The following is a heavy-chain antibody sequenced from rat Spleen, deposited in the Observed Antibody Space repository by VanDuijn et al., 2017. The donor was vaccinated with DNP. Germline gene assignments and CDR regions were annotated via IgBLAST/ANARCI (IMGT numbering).Heavy chain of an antibody. V-gene: IGHV5-58*01. CDR3: ARGSSSIYWYFDF. CDR2: IKTDGGST. Sequence: VQLKEIGPGLVQPSQTLSLTCTVSGFTFSRFWMYWIRQVPGKGLEWVASIKTDGGSTYYPDSVKGRFTISRDDAKSSLYLQMNSLKSEDTATYYCARGSSSIYWYFDFWGPGTMVTVSS. D-gene: IGHD1-2*01. CDR1: GFTFSRFW. J-gene: IGHJ1*01.